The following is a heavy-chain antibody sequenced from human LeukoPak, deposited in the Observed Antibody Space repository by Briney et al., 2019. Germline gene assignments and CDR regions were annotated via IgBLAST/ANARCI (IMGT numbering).Heavy chain of an antibody. J-gene: IGHJ3*02. V-gene: IGHV4-34*01. D-gene: IGHD3-3*01. CDR3: ARVSYDFWSDDAFDI. CDR2: INHSGST. CDR1: GGSFSGYY. Sequence: SETLSLTCAVYGGSFSGYYWSWIRQPPGKGLEWIGEINHSGSTNYNPSLKSRVTISVDTSKNQFSPKLSSVTAADTAVYYCARVSYDFWSDDAFDIWGQGTMVTVSS.